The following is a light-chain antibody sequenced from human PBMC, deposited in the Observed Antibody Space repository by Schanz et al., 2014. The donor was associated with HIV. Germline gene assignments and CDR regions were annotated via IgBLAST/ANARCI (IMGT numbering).Light chain of an antibody. Sequence: QSALTQPASVSGSPGQSITISCTGTRNDVGTYNLVSWYQQHPGKAPQLMIYEVTKRPSGVSDRFSGSKSDNTASLTISGLQAEDEADYYCSSYISGNTWVFGGGTKLTVL. CDR2: EVT. V-gene: IGLV2-14*02. CDR1: RNDVGTYNL. CDR3: SSYISGNTWV. J-gene: IGLJ3*02.